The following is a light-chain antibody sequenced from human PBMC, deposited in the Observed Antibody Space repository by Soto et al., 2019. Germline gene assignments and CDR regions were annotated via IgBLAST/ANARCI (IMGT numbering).Light chain of an antibody. CDR2: GNS. Sequence: QSVLTQPPSVSGAPGQRVTISCTESSSNIGAGYDVHWYQQLPGTAPKLLIYGNSNRPSGVPDRFSGSKSGTSASLAITGXQAEDEADYYCQSYDSSLSAWVFGGGTKLTVL. CDR1: SSNIGAGYD. CDR3: QSYDSSLSAWV. V-gene: IGLV1-40*01. J-gene: IGLJ3*02.